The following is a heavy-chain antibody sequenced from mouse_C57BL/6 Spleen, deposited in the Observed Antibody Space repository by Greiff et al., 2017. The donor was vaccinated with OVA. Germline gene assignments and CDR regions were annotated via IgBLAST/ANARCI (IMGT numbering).Heavy chain of an antibody. Sequence: VQLQQSGPELVKPGASVKMSCKASGYTFTDYNMHWVKQSPGKSLEWIGYINPNNGGTSYNEKFKGKATLTVNKSSSTAYMELRSLTCEDSAVYDCARVLYYDYGWFADWGQGTLVTVSA. D-gene: IGHD2-4*01. J-gene: IGHJ3*01. CDR2: INPNNGGT. CDR3: ARVLYYDYGWFAD. CDR1: GYTFTDYN. V-gene: IGHV1-22*01.